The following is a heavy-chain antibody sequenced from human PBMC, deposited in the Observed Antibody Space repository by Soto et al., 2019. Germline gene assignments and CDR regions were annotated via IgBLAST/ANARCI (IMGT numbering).Heavy chain of an antibody. Sequence: EVQLVESGGGLVQPGRSLRLSCAASGFTFDDYAMHWVRQAPGKGLEWVSGISWNSGSIGYADSVKGRFTISRDNAKNSLYLQMYSLRAEDTALYYCAKDIPAAPGSFDIWGQGTMVTVSS. V-gene: IGHV3-9*01. CDR3: AKDIPAAPGSFDI. D-gene: IGHD2-2*01. J-gene: IGHJ3*02. CDR2: ISWNSGSI. CDR1: GFTFDDYA.